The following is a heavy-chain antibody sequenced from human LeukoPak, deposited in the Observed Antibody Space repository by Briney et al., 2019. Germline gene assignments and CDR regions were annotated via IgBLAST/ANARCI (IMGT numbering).Heavy chain of an antibody. J-gene: IGHJ4*02. CDR3: ARQSISGSSLSYFDY. D-gene: IGHD3-22*01. V-gene: IGHV4-59*01. Sequence: NPSETLSLTCTVSGGSISSYYWSWIRQPPGKGLEWIANIYDSGSTNYNPSLKSRVTISVDTSKNQCSLKLSSVTAADTAVYYCARQSISGSSLSYFDYWGQGTLVTVSS. CDR2: IYDSGST. CDR1: GGSISSYY.